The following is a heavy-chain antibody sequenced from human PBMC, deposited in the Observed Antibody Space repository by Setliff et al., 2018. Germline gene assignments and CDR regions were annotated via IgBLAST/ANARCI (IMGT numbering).Heavy chain of an antibody. CDR3: ARTCSGSGCYAGLES. D-gene: IGHD2-15*01. V-gene: IGHV3-33*08. CDR1: GFTFSTYR. CDR2: IWDDGGNK. J-gene: IGHJ4*02. Sequence: GGSLRLCCAASGFTFSTYRMHWVRQAPGKGLEWVAVIWDDGGNKYHADSVKGRFTISRDNSKNTLYLQMNSLRPEDTAVYYCARTCSGSGCYAGLESWGQGTPVTSPQ.